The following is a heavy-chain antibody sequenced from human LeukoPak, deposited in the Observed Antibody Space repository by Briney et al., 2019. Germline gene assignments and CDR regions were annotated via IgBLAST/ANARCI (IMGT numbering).Heavy chain of an antibody. Sequence: GGSLRLSCAASGFTLDDCAMSWVRQVPGKGLEWVSGINWNGGTTDYADSVKGRFTISRDNAKNSLYLQVNSLRAEDTALYYCARGPYGSGSYYSPFDYWGQGTLVTVSS. CDR3: ARGPYGSGSYYSPFDY. D-gene: IGHD3-10*01. CDR2: INWNGGTT. J-gene: IGHJ4*02. CDR1: GFTLDDCA. V-gene: IGHV3-20*04.